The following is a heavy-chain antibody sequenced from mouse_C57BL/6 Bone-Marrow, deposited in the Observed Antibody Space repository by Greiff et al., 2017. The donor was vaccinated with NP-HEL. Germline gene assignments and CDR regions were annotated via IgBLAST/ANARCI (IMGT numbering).Heavy chain of an antibody. V-gene: IGHV14-4*01. J-gene: IGHJ4*01. D-gene: IGHD2-3*01. CDR3: TPSTYDNAMDY. Sequence: EVQLQQSGAELVRPGASVKLSCTASGFNIKDDYMHWVKQRPEQGLEWIGWIDPENGDTEYASKFQGKATITADTSSNTAYLQLSSLTSEDTAVDYCTPSTYDNAMDYWGQGTSVTVSS. CDR1: GFNIKDDY. CDR2: IDPENGDT.